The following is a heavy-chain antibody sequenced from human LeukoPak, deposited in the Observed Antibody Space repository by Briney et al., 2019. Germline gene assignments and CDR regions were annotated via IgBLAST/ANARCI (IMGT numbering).Heavy chain of an antibody. V-gene: IGHV1-2*02. CDR3: AKRGGALSD. D-gene: IGHD2-21*01. Sequence: GASVKVSCKTSGYLFTGSYIHWVRQVPGQGLEWMGWMNPNNGDTKSAPEFQGRVAMTRVTSINTAYMEMTGLTPADTAIYYCAKRGGALSDWGQGTPVTVTS. CDR1: GYLFTGSY. CDR2: MNPNNGDT. J-gene: IGHJ4*02.